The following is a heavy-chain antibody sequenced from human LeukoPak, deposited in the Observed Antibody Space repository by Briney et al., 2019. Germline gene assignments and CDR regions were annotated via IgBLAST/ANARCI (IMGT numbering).Heavy chain of an antibody. J-gene: IGHJ6*02. CDR1: GGSISSSNW. V-gene: IGHV4-4*02. Sequence: SETLSLTCAVSGGSISSSNWWSWVRQPPGKGLEWIGYIYYSGSTNYNPSLKSRVTISVDTSKNQFSLKLSSVTAADTAVYYCARLIAVAGMPYYYYGMDVWGQGTTVTVSS. CDR3: ARLIAVAGMPYYYYGMDV. CDR2: IYYSGST. D-gene: IGHD6-19*01.